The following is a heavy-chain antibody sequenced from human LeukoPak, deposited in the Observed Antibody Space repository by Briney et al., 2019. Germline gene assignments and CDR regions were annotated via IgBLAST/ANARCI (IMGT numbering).Heavy chain of an antibody. Sequence: PSETLSLTCAVYGGSFSGYYWTWIRQPPGKGLEWIGSIYYSGSTNYNPSLKSRVTISVDTSKNQFSLKLSSVTAADTALYYCARENGYRYDYWGQGTLVTVSS. D-gene: IGHD5-18*01. CDR1: GGSFSGYY. J-gene: IGHJ4*02. CDR3: ARENGYRYDY. CDR2: IYYSGST. V-gene: IGHV4-59*01.